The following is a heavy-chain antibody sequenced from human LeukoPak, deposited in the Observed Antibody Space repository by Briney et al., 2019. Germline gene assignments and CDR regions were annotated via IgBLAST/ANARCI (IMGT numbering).Heavy chain of an antibody. Sequence: KPSETLSLTCTVSGGSISSYYWSWIRQPPGKGLEWIGYIYYSGSTNYNPSLKSRVTISVDTSKNQFSLKLSSVTAADTAVYYCASQLLSSSWPYYYYGMDVWGQGTTVTVSS. CDR3: ASQLLSSSWPYYYYGMDV. CDR1: GGSISSYY. J-gene: IGHJ6*02. V-gene: IGHV4-59*01. CDR2: IYYSGST. D-gene: IGHD6-13*01.